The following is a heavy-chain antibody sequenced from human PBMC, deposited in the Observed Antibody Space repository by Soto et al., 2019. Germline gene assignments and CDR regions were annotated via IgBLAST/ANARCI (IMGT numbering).Heavy chain of an antibody. D-gene: IGHD2-8*02. Sequence: GGSLRLSCAASGFTFSTYGMHWVRQIPGKGLQWVAIIWYDGSIKYYADSVKGRFTISRDNSKNTLYLQMNSLRDEDTAVYYCARIDCTGNNCDPYYHYGMDVWGQGTTVTVSS. CDR2: IWYDGSIK. V-gene: IGHV3-33*01. CDR3: ARIDCTGNNCDPYYHYGMDV. CDR1: GFTFSTYG. J-gene: IGHJ6*02.